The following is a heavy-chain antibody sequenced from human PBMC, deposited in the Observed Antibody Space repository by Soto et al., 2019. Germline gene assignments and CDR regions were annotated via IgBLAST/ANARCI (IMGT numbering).Heavy chain of an antibody. CDR2: ISYDGSNK. V-gene: IGHV3-30*18. J-gene: IGHJ4*02. Sequence: GGSLRLSCAASGFTFSSYGMHWVRQAPGKGLEWVAVISYDGSNKYYADSAKGRFTISRDNSKNTLYLQMNSLRAEDTAVYYCAKEGYDSSGWWATSAPYYFDYWGQGTLVTVSS. CDR1: GFTFSSYG. CDR3: AKEGYDSSGWWATSAPYYFDY. D-gene: IGHD3-22*01.